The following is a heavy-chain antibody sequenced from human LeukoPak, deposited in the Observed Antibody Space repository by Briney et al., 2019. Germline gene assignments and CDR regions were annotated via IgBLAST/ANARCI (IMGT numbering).Heavy chain of an antibody. J-gene: IGHJ6*02. CDR3: ARLTVTTVGYYYGMDV. Sequence: ASVKVSCKASGYTFTGYYMHWVRQAPGQGLEWMGWINPNSGGTNYAQKFQGRVTMTRDTSISTAYMELSRLRSDDTVVYYCARLTVTTVGYYYGMDVWGQGTTVTVSS. CDR2: INPNSGGT. CDR1: GYTFTGYY. D-gene: IGHD4-23*01. V-gene: IGHV1-2*02.